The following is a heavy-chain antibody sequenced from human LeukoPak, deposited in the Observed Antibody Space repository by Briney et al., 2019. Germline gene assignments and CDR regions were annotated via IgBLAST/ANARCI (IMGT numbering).Heavy chain of an antibody. CDR3: ARATRNYDFWSAEGRSWFDP. CDR2: INHSGST. J-gene: IGHJ5*02. Sequence: PSETLSLTCAVYGGSLSGYYWTWIRQPPGRGLEWIREINHSGSTNYNPSLKSRVTISGDMSKNQFSLNLTSVTAADTAVYYCARATRNYDFWSAEGRSWFDPWGQGSLVTVSS. CDR1: GGSLSGYY. D-gene: IGHD3-3*01. V-gene: IGHV4-34*01.